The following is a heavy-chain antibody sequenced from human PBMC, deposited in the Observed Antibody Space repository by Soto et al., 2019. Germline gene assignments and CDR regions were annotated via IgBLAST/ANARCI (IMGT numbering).Heavy chain of an antibody. J-gene: IGHJ4*02. D-gene: IGHD3-10*01. CDR2: FRTSGDGGTT. CDR3: AKKVNSGPGSQYFDY. V-gene: IGHV3-23*01. CDR1: GFTFSSYS. Sequence: AGSLRLSCAASGFTFSSYSMSWVRQAPGKGLEWVSGFRTSGDGGTTYYADSVKGRFTISRDNSKNMLFLQMNSLRAEDTAIYYCAKKVNSGPGSQYFDYWGQGTLVPGAS.